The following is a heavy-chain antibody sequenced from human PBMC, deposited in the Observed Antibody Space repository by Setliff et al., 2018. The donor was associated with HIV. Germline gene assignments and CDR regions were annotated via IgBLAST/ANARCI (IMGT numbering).Heavy chain of an antibody. CDR1: GASTNAYF. D-gene: IGHD6-19*01. J-gene: IGHJ4*02. CDR2: IYTSGIT. V-gene: IGHV4-4*07. Sequence: SETLSLTCNVSGASTNAYFLCWVRHPAGKGLEWIGHIYTSGITNHNPSLKSRVTMSLDTSKEQFSLRLRSVTAADTAIYYCAREPPPSQWQPLYFDVWGRGILVTVSS. CDR3: AREPPPSQWQPLYFDV.